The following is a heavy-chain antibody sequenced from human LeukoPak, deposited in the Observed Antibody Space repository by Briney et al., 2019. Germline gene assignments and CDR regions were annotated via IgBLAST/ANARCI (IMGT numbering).Heavy chain of an antibody. V-gene: IGHV3-11*04. Sequence: PGGSLRLFCAASGFTLSDHYMSWIRQAPGKGLEWLSYIGDGGSPIFYADSVKGRFTISRDNAKTSLYLQMNSLRAEDTAVYYCARLPKLRLRPYFDYWGQGTLVTVSS. CDR1: GFTLSDHY. J-gene: IGHJ4*02. CDR2: IGDGGSPI. CDR3: ARLPKLRLRPYFDY. D-gene: IGHD1-1*01.